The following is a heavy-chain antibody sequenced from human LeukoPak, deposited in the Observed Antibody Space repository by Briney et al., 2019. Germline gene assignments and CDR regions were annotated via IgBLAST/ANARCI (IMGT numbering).Heavy chain of an antibody. V-gene: IGHV3-48*03. Sequence: GGSLRLSCAASGFTFSSYEMNWVRQAPGKGLEWVSYISSSGSTIYYADSVKGRFTISRDNSKNTLFLQMNSLRARDTAIYYCAKEKTGSGFFDCWGQGTLVTVSS. CDR3: AKEKTGSGFFDC. D-gene: IGHD1-14*01. CDR1: GFTFSSYE. CDR2: ISSSGSTI. J-gene: IGHJ4*02.